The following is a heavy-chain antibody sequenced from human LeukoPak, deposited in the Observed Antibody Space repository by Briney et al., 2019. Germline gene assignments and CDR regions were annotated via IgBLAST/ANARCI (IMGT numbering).Heavy chain of an antibody. CDR2: IYYSGST. CDR3: ARELPPPLLNYDSSGYYGAFDI. J-gene: IGHJ3*02. V-gene: IGHV4-31*03. CDR1: GGSISSGGYS. Sequence: SQTLFLTCTVSGGSISSGGYSWSWIRQHPGKGLEWIGYIYYSGSTYYNPSLKSRVTISVDTSKNQFSLKLSSVTAADTAVYYCARELPPPLLNYDSSGYYGAFDIWGQGTMVTVSS. D-gene: IGHD3-22*01.